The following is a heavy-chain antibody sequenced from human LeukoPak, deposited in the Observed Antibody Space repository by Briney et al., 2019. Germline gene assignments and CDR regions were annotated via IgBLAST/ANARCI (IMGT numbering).Heavy chain of an antibody. Sequence: ASVKVSCKPTGYSFTAYYIFWIRQAPGQGLECMGWINLYNGATEYAQRFHSRVTMTRDTSTSTAYMELSRLRSDDAATYYCATWAGGNEPVASFDYWGQGTLVTVSS. CDR3: ATWAGGNEPVASFDY. V-gene: IGHV1-2*02. CDR2: INLYNGAT. CDR1: GYSFTAYY. J-gene: IGHJ4*02. D-gene: IGHD1-14*01.